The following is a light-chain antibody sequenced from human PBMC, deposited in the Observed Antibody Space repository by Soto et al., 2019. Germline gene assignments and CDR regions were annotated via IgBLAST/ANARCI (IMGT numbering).Light chain of an antibody. V-gene: IGKV1-9*01. J-gene: IGKJ5*01. Sequence: IRLSQSAAFLSAKVGDGVTITSRATQGISSYLAWYQQKPGKAPNLLIYAASSLQSGVPSRFSGSGSGTEFTLTISSLQPEDFATYYCQQLNSYPLTFGQGTRLEIK. CDR3: QQLNSYPLT. CDR2: AAS. CDR1: QGISSY.